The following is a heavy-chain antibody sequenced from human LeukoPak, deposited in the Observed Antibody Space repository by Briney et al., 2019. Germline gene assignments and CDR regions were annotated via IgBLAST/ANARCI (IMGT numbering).Heavy chain of an antibody. D-gene: IGHD6-19*01. J-gene: IGHJ4*02. Sequence: GGSLRLSCAASGFTVSSNNMNWVRQAPGKGLEWVSIIYSGGSTYYADSVKGRFTISRDNSKNTLYLQMNSLRAEDTAVYYCARDLGSGWNFDYWGQGTLVTVSS. CDR2: IYSGGST. CDR1: GFTVSSNN. CDR3: ARDLGSGWNFDY. V-gene: IGHV3-53*01.